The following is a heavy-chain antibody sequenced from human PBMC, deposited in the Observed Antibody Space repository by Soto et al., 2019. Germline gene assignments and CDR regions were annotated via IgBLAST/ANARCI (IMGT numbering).Heavy chain of an antibody. CDR3: ARDLRFLEWFSPGNAFDI. Sequence: PSQTLSLTCAISGDSVSSNSAAWNWIRQSPSRGLEWLGRTYYRSKWYNDYAVSVKSRITINPDTSKNQFSLQLNSVTPEDTAVYYCARDLRFLEWFSPGNAFDIWGQGTMVTVSS. D-gene: IGHD3-3*01. CDR1: GDSVSSNSAA. CDR2: TYYRSKWYN. J-gene: IGHJ3*02. V-gene: IGHV6-1*01.